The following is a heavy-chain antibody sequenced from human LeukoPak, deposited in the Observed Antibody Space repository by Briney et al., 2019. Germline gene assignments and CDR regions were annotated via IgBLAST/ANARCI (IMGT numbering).Heavy chain of an antibody. V-gene: IGHV3-21*01. CDR2: ISSSSSYI. CDR3: ARGPGSRETWYFDL. J-gene: IGHJ2*01. D-gene: IGHD1-26*01. Sequence: PGGSLRLSCAASGFTFSSYSMNWVRQAPGKGLEWVSSISSSSSYIYYADSVKGRFTISRDNAKNSLYLQMNSLRAEDTAVYYCARGPGSRETWYFDLWGRGTLVTVSS. CDR1: GFTFSSYS.